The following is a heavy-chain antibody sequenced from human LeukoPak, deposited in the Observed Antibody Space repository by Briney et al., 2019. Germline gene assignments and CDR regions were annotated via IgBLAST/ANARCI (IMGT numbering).Heavy chain of an antibody. CDR3: VRVYYDILT. D-gene: IGHD3-9*01. CDR2: IYGGGET. Sequence: GGSLRLSCAASGLTVSSNYMSLVRQAPGKGLEWVSVIYGGGETFYADSVRGRFTISRDNSKNTLYLQMNSLRAEDSAVYYCVRVYYDILTWGQGTLVTVSS. J-gene: IGHJ5*02. V-gene: IGHV3-53*01. CDR1: GLTVSSNY.